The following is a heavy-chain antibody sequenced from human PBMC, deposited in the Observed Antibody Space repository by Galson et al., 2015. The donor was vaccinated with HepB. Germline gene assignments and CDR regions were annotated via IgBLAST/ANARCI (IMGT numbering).Heavy chain of an antibody. D-gene: IGHD3-3*01. CDR2: INHSGST. CDR3: ARVKKIFGVVRAQGHERGYYYYMDV. Sequence: SETLSLTCAVYGGSFSGYYWSWIRQPPGKGLEWIGEINHSGSTNYNPSLKSRVTISVDTSKNQFSLKLSSVTAADTAVYYCARVKKIFGVVRAQGHERGYYYYMDVWGKGTTVTVSS. CDR1: GGSFSGYY. J-gene: IGHJ6*03. V-gene: IGHV4-34*01.